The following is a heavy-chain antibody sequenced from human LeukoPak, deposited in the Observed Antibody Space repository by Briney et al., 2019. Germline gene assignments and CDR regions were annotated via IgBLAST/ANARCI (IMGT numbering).Heavy chain of an antibody. D-gene: IGHD6-13*01. CDR3: AKEHSSSWVHYFDY. Sequence: GRSLRLSCAASGFTFDNYAMHWVRQAPGKGLEWVSGISWNSGSIGYADSVKGRFTISRDNAKNSLYLQMNSLRAEDTALYYCAKEHSSSWVHYFDYWGQGTLVTVSS. J-gene: IGHJ4*02. CDR1: GFTFDNYA. CDR2: ISWNSGSI. V-gene: IGHV3-9*01.